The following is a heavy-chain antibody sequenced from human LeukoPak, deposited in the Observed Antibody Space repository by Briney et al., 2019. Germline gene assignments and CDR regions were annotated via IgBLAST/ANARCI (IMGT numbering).Heavy chain of an antibody. CDR2: IKEDGSVK. D-gene: IGHD6-13*01. J-gene: IGHJ4*02. CDR1: GFTFSSYA. CDR3: ARIGYSSSCTDY. V-gene: IGHV3-7*01. Sequence: GLLRLSCAASGFTFSSYAMHWVRQAPGKGLEWVANIKEDGSVKYYVDSVKGRFTISRDNAKNSLYLQMNSPRAEDTAVYYCARIGYSSSCTDYWGQGTLVTVST.